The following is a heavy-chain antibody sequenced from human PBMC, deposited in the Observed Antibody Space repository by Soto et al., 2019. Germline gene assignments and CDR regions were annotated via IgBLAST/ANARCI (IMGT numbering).Heavy chain of an antibody. Sequence: EVQLLQSGGGLVQPGGSLILSCAAPGFTVSGQSMTWVRQAPGEGLEGISGIRATGGITFYADSVRGRFTISRDKSKNTIYLQKSSLADEDTATYYCSRWSGDGDLWAQGTVVTVSA. CDR1: GFTVSGQS. D-gene: IGHD3-10*01. CDR2: IRATGGIT. V-gene: IGHV3-23*01. CDR3: SRWSGDGDL. J-gene: IGHJ4*02.